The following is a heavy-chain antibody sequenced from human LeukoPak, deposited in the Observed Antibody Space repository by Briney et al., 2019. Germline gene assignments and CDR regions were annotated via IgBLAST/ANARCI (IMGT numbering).Heavy chain of an antibody. Sequence: GESLKISCKGSGYSFTSYWIGWVRQMPGKGLEWMGIIYPGDSDTRYSPSFQGQVTISADKSISTAYLQWSSLKASDTAMYHRARYCSGGSCYSSGVFDYWGQGTLVTVSS. CDR3: ARYCSGGSCYSSGVFDY. CDR2: IYPGDSDT. D-gene: IGHD2-15*01. CDR1: GYSFTSYW. J-gene: IGHJ4*02. V-gene: IGHV5-51*01.